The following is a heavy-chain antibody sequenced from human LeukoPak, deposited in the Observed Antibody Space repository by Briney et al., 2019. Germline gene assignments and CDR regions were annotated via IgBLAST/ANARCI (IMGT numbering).Heavy chain of an antibody. CDR3: PRDLRSHLTGYRQ. Sequence: SETLSLTCAVYGGSLSGYYWGWIRQPPGRGLGWNGEINHSGSTNYNPSLKSRVTISVDTSKNQFSLKLSSVPAADTAVYYCPRDLRSHLTGYRQGGQGTLVTVSS. CDR2: INHSGST. CDR1: GGSLSGYY. D-gene: IGHD3-9*01. J-gene: IGHJ1*01. V-gene: IGHV4-34*01.